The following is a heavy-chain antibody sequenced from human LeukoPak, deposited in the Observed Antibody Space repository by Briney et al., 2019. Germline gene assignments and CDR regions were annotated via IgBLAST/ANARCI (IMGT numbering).Heavy chain of an antibody. CDR3: AKDYLLWFGHNWFDP. V-gene: IGHV3-23*01. CDR1: GFTFSSYA. J-gene: IGHJ5*02. D-gene: IGHD3-10*01. Sequence: GGSLRLSCAASGFTFSSYAMNWVRQAPGKGLEWVSGISDSGGSTYYADSVKGRFTISRDNSKNTLYLQMNSLRAEDTAVYYCAKDYLLWFGHNWFDPWGQGTLVTVSS. CDR2: ISDSGGST.